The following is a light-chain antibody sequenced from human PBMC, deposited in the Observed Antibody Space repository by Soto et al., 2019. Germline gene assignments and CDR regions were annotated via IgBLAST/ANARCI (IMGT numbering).Light chain of an antibody. CDR1: QSVSNSY. V-gene: IGKV3-20*01. CDR2: GAS. CDR3: QQYGSSLYT. Sequence: EIVLTQSPATLSLSPGERATLSCRASQSVSNSYLAWYQQKPGQAPRLLIYGASTRATGIPDRFSGSGSGTDFTLTISRLEPEDFAVYYCQQYGSSLYTFGQGTKLEIK. J-gene: IGKJ2*01.